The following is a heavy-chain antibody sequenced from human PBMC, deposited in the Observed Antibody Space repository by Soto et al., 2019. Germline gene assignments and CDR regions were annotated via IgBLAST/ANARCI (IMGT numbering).Heavy chain of an antibody. V-gene: IGHV3-72*01. CDR2: TKNRSQRYTI. D-gene: IGHD6-6*01. CDR3: TCWIAARCS. Sequence: EVQLVESGGDLVQPGGSLRLSCAASGFTLSDHYMDWVRQAPGKGLEWVARTKNRSQRYTIEYAASVKGRFTISRDDSKNSLLLQMHSLKSDDTAVYYCTCWIAARCSWGQGTLVTVAS. J-gene: IGHJ4*02. CDR1: GFTLSDHY.